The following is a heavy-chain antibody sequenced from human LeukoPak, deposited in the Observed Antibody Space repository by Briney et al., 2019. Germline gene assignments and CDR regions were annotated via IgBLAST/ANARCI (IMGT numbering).Heavy chain of an antibody. Sequence: ASVKVSCKTSGYMFTTYYPHWVRQAPGQGLEWMGWINPHSGGTNYAQKFQGRVTMTRNTSISTAYMELSSLRSEDTAVYYCARDYYYYYMDVWGKGTTVTISS. J-gene: IGHJ6*03. CDR2: INPHSGGT. CDR3: ARDYYYYYMDV. CDR1: GYMFTTYY. V-gene: IGHV1-2*02.